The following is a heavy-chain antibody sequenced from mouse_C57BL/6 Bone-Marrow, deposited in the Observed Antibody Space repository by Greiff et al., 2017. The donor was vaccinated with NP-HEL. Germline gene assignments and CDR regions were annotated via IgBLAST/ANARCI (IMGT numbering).Heavy chain of an antibody. V-gene: IGHV3-6*01. D-gene: IGHD1-1*01. Sequence: ESGPGLVKPSQSLSLTCSVTGYSITSGYYWNWIRQFPGNKLEWMGYISYDGSNNYNPSLKNRISITRDTSKNQFFLKLNSVTTEDTATYYCARGEVVATPTYFDYWGQGTTLTVSS. CDR3: ARGEVVATPTYFDY. CDR2: ISYDGSN. J-gene: IGHJ2*01. CDR1: GYSITSGYY.